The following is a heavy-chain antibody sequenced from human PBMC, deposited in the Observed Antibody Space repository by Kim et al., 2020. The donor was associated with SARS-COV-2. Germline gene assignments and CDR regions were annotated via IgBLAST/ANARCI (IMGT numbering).Heavy chain of an antibody. CDR3: TKRYYYGSGSYDY. Sequence: GGSLRLSCAASGFTFSSYAMNLVRQAAGKGLEWVSTITDSGDITLYADSVNGRFTISRDNSKNTLYLQMNSLRAEDTAVYYCTKRYYYGSGSYDYWGQGT. CDR2: ITDSGDIT. D-gene: IGHD3-10*01. CDR1: GFTFSSYA. V-gene: IGHV3-23*01. J-gene: IGHJ4*02.